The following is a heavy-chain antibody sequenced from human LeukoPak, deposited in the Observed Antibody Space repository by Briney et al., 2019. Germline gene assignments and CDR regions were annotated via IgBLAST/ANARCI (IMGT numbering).Heavy chain of an antibody. Sequence: GRSLRLSCAASAFTSRSYSTSCVRQAPGKGLEWVSYISSSSSTIYYADSVKGRFTISRDNAKNSLYLQMNSLRAEDTAVYYCARDWRPPWGQGTLVTVSS. V-gene: IGHV3-48*04. CDR2: ISSSSSTI. CDR3: ARDWRPP. J-gene: IGHJ5*02. CDR1: AFTSRSYS.